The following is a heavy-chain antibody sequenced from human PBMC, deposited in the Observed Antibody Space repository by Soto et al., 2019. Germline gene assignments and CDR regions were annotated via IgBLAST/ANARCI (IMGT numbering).Heavy chain of an antibody. CDR2: IIPIFGTA. V-gene: IGHV1-69*13. D-gene: IGHD6-13*01. CDR1: GGTFSSYA. CDR3: VLSSSWYLDYYFYYGMDV. Sequence: SVKVSCKASGGTFSSYAISWVRQAPGQGLKWIRGIIPIFGTANYAQKNQGRVTITADESTSKAYMELSSLRSEDTAVYYCVLSSSWYLDYYFYYGMDVWGQGTTGTVSS. J-gene: IGHJ6*02.